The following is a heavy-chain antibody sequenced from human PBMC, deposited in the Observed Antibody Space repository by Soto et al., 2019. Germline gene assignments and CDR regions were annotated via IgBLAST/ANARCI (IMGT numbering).Heavy chain of an antibody. J-gene: IGHJ6*03. Sequence: GGSLRLSCAASGFTFSNYAMNWVRQAPGKGLEWVSTIDGSGGSTHYADSVKGRFTISRDNSNNTLYLQMNSLRAEDTALYYCAKSGDFGRYFYYMDFWGKGTTVTVSS. CDR3: AKSGDFGRYFYYMDF. CDR2: IDGSGGST. CDR1: GFTFSNYA. D-gene: IGHD4-17*01. V-gene: IGHV3-23*01.